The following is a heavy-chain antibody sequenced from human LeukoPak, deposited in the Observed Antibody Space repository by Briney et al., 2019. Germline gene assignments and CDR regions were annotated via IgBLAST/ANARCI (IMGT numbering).Heavy chain of an antibody. J-gene: IGHJ6*03. CDR1: NGSISSNTYF. CDR2: MSSSGIS. CDR3: ARADYSSTWSHDYYYMDV. V-gene: IGHV4-61*02. D-gene: IGHD6-13*01. Sequence: SETLSLTCIVSNGSISSNTYFGSWIRQPAGKGLEWIGRMSSSGISTYSPSLKSRVTISIDTSRNQFSMNLNSVTAADTAVYYCARADYSSTWSHDYYYMDVWGKGTTVTVSS.